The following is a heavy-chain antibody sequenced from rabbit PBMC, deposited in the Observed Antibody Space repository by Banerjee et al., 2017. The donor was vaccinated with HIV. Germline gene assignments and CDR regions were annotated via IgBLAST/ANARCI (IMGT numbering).Heavy chain of an antibody. V-gene: IGHV1S45*01. Sequence: QEQLEESGGDLVKPEGSLTLTCTASGFSFSNKYVMCWVRQAPGKGLEWIACINTSSGNPVYASWAKGRFTISKTSSTTVTLQMTSLTAADTATYFCARPYAGYAGFGYAIGRLDLWGPGTLVTVS. CDR1: GFSFSNKYV. D-gene: IGHD4-2*01. CDR3: ARPYAGYAGFGYAIGRLDL. CDR2: INTSSGNP. J-gene: IGHJ3*01.